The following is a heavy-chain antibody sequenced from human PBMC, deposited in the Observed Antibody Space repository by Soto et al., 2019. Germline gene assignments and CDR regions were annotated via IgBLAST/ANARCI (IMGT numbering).Heavy chain of an antibody. V-gene: IGHV1-2*04. CDR3: AQTDRRDGYKFDY. Sequence: GASVKVSCKASGYTFTGYYMHWVRQAPGQGLEWMGWINPNSGGTNYAQKFQGWVTMTRDTSISTAYMELSRLRSDDTAVYYCAQTDRRDGYKFDYWGQGTLVTVSS. J-gene: IGHJ4*02. CDR2: INPNSGGT. D-gene: IGHD5-12*01. CDR1: GYTFTGYY.